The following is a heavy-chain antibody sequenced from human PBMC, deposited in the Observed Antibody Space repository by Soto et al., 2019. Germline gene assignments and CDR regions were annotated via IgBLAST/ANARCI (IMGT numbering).Heavy chain of an antibody. CDR2: INHSGST. V-gene: IGHV4-34*01. CDR1: GGSFSGYY. CDR3: ARAGFRTVVVAAIGNNWFDP. D-gene: IGHD2-15*01. Sequence: SETLSLTCAVYGGSFSGYYWSWSRQPPWKGLEWIGEINHSGSTNYNPSLKSRVTISVDTSKNQFSLKLSSVTAADTAVYYCARAGFRTVVVAAIGNNWFDPWGQGTLVTVSS. J-gene: IGHJ5*02.